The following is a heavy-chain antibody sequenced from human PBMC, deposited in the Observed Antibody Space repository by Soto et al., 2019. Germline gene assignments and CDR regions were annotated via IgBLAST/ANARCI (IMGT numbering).Heavy chain of an antibody. CDR2: IVPIVDTS. D-gene: IGHD5-12*01. Sequence: QVQLVQSGAEVRQPASSVKVFCKTSGGTFSSYAISWVRQAPGQGLEWMGGIVPIVDTSTYGQKFQGRVTITADESTSTVYMELSSLRSDDTAVYYCVRVVAIPGYPDNWGQGTLVTVSS. CDR3: VRVVAIPGYPDN. J-gene: IGHJ4*02. CDR1: GGTFSSYA. V-gene: IGHV1-69*01.